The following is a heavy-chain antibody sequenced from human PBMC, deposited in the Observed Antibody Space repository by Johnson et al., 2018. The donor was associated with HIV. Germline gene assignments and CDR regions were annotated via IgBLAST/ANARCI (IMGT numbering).Heavy chain of an antibody. CDR2: ISYDGSNK. V-gene: IGHV3-30*04. CDR1: GFTFRSYA. D-gene: IGHD5-18*01. Sequence: QVQLVESVGGVVQPGRSLRLSCAASGFTFRSYAMHWVRQAPGKGLEWVAVISYDGSNKYYAASVKGRFTISRDNSKNTLYLEMNTLRAEDTAVYYCARESTPWGGDFVGYGYGLDMWGQGTTVAVSS. CDR3: ARESTPWGGDFVGYGYGLDM. J-gene: IGHJ3*02.